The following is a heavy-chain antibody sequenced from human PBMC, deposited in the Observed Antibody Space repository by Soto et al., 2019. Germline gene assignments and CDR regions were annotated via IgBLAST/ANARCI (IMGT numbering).Heavy chain of an antibody. CDR1: GFSFSTYA. CDR3: AKAEQVYSHSGSYFKS. D-gene: IGHD3-10*01. V-gene: IGHV3-23*01. Sequence: PGGSLRVSCTASGFSFSTYAMSWGRQAPGKGLEWVSAVSGDVDATHYADSVKGRFIISRDNSKNTLYLQMSSLRVEDTAVYFCAKAEQVYSHSGSYFKSWGQGP. J-gene: IGHJ5*02. CDR2: VSGDVDAT.